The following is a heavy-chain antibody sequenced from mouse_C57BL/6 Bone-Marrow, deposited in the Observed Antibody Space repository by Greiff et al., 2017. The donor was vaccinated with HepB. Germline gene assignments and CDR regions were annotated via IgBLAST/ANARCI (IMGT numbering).Heavy chain of an antibody. CDR2: INPRTGDT. V-gene: IGHV1-42*01. CDR3: ARRYSNYEGWFAY. J-gene: IGHJ3*01. Sequence: EVKLQESGPELVKPGASVKISCKASGYSFTGYYMNWVKQSPEKSLEWIGEINPRTGDTTYNQKFKAKATVTVDKSSSTAYMQLKSLTSEDSAVYYCARRYSNYEGWFAYWGQGTLVTVSA. CDR1: GYSFTGYY. D-gene: IGHD2-5*01.